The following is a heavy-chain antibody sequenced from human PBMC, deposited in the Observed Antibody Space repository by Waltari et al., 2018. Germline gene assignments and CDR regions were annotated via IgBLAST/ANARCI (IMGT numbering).Heavy chain of an antibody. CDR1: GYSISSGYY. J-gene: IGHJ4*02. CDR2: IYHSGST. V-gene: IGHV4-38-2*01. Sequence: QVQLQESGPGLVKPSETLSLTCAVSGYSISSGYYWGWIRQPPGKGLEWIGSIYHSGSTYDNPSLKSRVTISVDTSKNQFSLKLSSVTAADTAVYYCARHLDPSSSSGPLPSYWGQGTLVTVSS. CDR3: ARHLDPSSSSGPLPSY. D-gene: IGHD6-13*01.